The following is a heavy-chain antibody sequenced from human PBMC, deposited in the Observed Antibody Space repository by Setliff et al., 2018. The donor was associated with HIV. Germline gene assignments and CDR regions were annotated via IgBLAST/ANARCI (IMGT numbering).Heavy chain of an antibody. CDR2: LCRYGGST. V-gene: IGHV3-64*02. D-gene: IGHD3-3*01. Sequence: QTGGSLRLSCAASGFTFSTYTMHWVRQAPGKGLQYVSTLCRYGGSTYYTDSVKGRFTISRDNSKNYLYLQMGSLRAEDVAIYYWARGSGYDLWCGFSLGIDYWGQGTLVTVSS. CDR3: ARGSGYDLWCGFSLGIDY. CDR1: GFTFSTYT. J-gene: IGHJ4*02.